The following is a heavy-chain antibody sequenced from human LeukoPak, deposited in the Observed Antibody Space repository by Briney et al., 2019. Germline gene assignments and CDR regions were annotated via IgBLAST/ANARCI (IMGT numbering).Heavy chain of an antibody. V-gene: IGHV4-38-2*02. J-gene: IGHJ5*02. D-gene: IGHD2-2*01. Sequence: PSETLSLTCTVSGYSISSGYYWGWIRQPAGKGLEWIGRIFPNGNTNYNPSLKSRVTISADTSKKQFSLRLTSVTAADTAIYYCASEHCSAPSCTNNRFDPWGQGILVTVSS. CDR1: GYSISSGYY. CDR3: ASEHCSAPSCTNNRFDP. CDR2: IFPNGNT.